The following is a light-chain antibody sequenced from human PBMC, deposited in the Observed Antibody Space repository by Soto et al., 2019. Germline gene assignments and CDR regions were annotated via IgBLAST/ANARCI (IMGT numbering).Light chain of an antibody. CDR3: QKSYGTPLT. V-gene: IGKV1-39*01. CDR1: QSISNS. Sequence: DMEMTQAASSLSASVGDRVTITCRASQSISNSLNWYQHKPGKVPKLLIYAASSLQSGVPTRFSGSGSGTDFTLTFNSLQPEDFATYYCQKSYGTPLTFGGGTKIEIK. CDR2: AAS. J-gene: IGKJ4*01.